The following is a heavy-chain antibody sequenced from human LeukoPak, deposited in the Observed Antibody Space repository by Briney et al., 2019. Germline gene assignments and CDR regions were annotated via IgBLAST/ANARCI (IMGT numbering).Heavy chain of an antibody. CDR1: GYTFTSYA. J-gene: IGHJ4*02. Sequence: ASVKVSCKASGYTFTSYAMHWVRQAPGQRLEWMGWSNAGNGNTKYSQEFQGRVTITRDTSASTAYMELSSLRSDDTAVYYCARDPPYYYDSSGYYFDYWGQGTLVTVSS. V-gene: IGHV1-3*02. D-gene: IGHD3-22*01. CDR2: SNAGNGNT. CDR3: ARDPPYYYDSSGYYFDY.